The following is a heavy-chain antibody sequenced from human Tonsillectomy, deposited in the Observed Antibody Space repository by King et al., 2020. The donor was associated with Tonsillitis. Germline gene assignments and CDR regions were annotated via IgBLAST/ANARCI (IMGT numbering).Heavy chain of an antibody. CDR1: GFTFSNAW. Sequence: QLVQSGGGLVKPGGSLRLSCAASGFTFSNAWMSWVRQAPGKGLEWVGRIKSKTDGGTTDYVPPVKGRFTISRDDSKNTLYLQINSLKTEDTAVYYCTTDSQDYYDSSGYYYFYYMDVWGKGTTVTVSS. CDR2: IKSKTDGGTT. V-gene: IGHV3-15*01. J-gene: IGHJ6*03. CDR3: TTDSQDYYDSSGYYYFYYMDV. D-gene: IGHD3-22*01.